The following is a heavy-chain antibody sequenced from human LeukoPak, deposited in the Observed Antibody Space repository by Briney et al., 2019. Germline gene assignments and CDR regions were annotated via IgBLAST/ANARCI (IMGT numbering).Heavy chain of an antibody. J-gene: IGHJ3*02. V-gene: IGHV1-46*01. CDR1: GYTFTDYY. CDR3: ARGLERLDSNNYLSFAFDI. D-gene: IGHD4-11*01. Sequence: ASVKVSCKACGYTFTDYYMHWVRQAPGQGLEGMGIINTSGGHTNYAQKFQGRVSMTRDTSTGTLYMDLSSLRFEDTAVYYCARGLERLDSNNYLSFAFDIWGQGTMVTVS. CDR2: INTSGGHT.